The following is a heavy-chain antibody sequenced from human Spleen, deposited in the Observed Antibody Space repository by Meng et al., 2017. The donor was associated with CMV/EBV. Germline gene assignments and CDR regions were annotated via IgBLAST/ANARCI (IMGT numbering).Heavy chain of an antibody. CDR2: MYHSGSP. CDR3: ARQCATYGDLPEYYFDY. Sequence: GSLRLFCTVSGYSISSGYYWAWIRQPPGKGLEWVGSMYHSGSPYYNPPLKSRVTMSVDTSKNQLSLKVTSVTAADTAVYHCARQCATYGDLPEYYFDYWGPETLVTVSS. V-gene: IGHV4-38-2*02. J-gene: IGHJ4*02. D-gene: IGHD4-17*01. CDR1: GYSISSGYY.